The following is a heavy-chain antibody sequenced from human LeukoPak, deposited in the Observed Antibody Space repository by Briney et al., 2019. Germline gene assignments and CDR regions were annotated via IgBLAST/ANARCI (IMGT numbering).Heavy chain of an antibody. D-gene: IGHD1-14*01. V-gene: IGHV3-48*03. Sequence: AGGSLRRSCAASGFTFSSYEMNGVRQAPGKGLEWGSYISGSGDTLYYADSVKGRFTISRDNSKNSLYLQMNSLRAEDTAVYYCARGLGPGPYFDYWGQGTLVTVSS. CDR2: ISGSGDTL. CDR3: ARGLGPGPYFDY. CDR1: GFTFSSYE. J-gene: IGHJ4*02.